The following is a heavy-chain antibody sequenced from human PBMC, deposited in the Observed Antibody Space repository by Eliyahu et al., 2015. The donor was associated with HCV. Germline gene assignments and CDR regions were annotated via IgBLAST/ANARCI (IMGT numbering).Heavy chain of an antibody. CDR2: ISYDGSNK. V-gene: IGHV3-30*03. D-gene: IGHD3-22*01. Sequence: QVQLVESGGGVVQPGRSLRLSCAASGFTFNSYGMHWVRQAPGKGLEWVAVISYDGSNKYYTDSVKGRLTISRDNSKNTVFLQMNSLRDEDTAVYYCARGGYYDSSGYSLYAVFDIWGQGTMVTVSS. CDR1: GFTFNSYG. J-gene: IGHJ3*02. CDR3: ARGGYYDSSGYSLYAVFDI.